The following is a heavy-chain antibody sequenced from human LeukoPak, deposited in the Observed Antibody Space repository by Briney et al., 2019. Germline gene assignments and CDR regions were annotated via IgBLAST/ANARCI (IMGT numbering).Heavy chain of an antibody. V-gene: IGHV3-21*01. CDR1: GFTFSSYS. CDR2: ISSSISYI. J-gene: IGHJ4*02. Sequence: PGGSLRLSCAASGFTFSSYSMNWVRQAPGKGLEWVSSISSSISYIYYADSVKGRFTISRDNAKNSLYLQMNSLRAEDTAVYYCARSRWLRDPLSLFDYWGQGTLVTVSS. D-gene: IGHD5-12*01. CDR3: ARSRWLRDPLSLFDY.